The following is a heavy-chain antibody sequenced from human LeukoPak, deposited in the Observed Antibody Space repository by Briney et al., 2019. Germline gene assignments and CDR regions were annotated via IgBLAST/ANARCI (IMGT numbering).Heavy chain of an antibody. J-gene: IGHJ4*02. CDR1: GGSISSNN. D-gene: IGHD3-22*01. CDR3: AREGDYDSSGYYAD. Sequence: SETLSLTCAVSGGSISSNNWRWIRQPPGKGLEWLGYIYYSGSTNYNPSLKSRVTISVDTSKNQFSLKLSSVTAADTALYYSAREGDYDSSGYYADWGQGTLVTVSS. V-gene: IGHV4-59*01. CDR2: IYYSGST.